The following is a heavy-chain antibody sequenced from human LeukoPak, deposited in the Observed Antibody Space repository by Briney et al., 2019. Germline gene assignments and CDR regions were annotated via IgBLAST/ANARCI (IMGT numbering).Heavy chain of an antibody. D-gene: IGHD2-15*01. CDR3: ARSRGWFYYYYMDV. V-gene: IGHV4-34*01. CDR2: INHSGST. Sequence: PSETLSLTCAVYGGSFSGYYWSWIRQPPGKGLEWIGEINHSGSTIYNPSLKSRVTISVDTSKNQFSLKLSSVTAADTAVYYCARSRGWFYYYYMDVWGKGTTVTVSS. CDR1: GGSFSGYY. J-gene: IGHJ6*03.